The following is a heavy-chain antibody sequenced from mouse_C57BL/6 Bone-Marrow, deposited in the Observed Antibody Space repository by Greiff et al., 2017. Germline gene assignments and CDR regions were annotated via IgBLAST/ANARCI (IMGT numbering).Heavy chain of an antibody. CDR1: GFTFSSYG. CDR2: ISSGGSYT. J-gene: IGHJ3*01. V-gene: IGHV5-6*01. Sequence: EVKVVESGGDLVKPGGSLKLSCAASGFTFSSYGMSWVRQTPDKRLEWVATISSGGSYTYYPDSVKGRFTISRDNAKNTPYLQMSSLKSEDTALDYCARQAYSIIYAWFDDWGQGTLVTVSA. D-gene: IGHD2-10*01. CDR3: ARQAYSIIYAWFDD.